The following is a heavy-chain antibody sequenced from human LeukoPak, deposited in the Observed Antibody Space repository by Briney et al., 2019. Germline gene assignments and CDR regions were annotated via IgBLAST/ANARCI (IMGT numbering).Heavy chain of an antibody. J-gene: IGHJ4*02. CDR3: ARHYGDPRRPLDY. Sequence: SVKVSCKASGGTFSSYAISWVRQAPGQGLEWMGRIIPILGIANYAQKFQGRVTITADKSTSTAYMELSSLRSEDTAVYYCARHYGDPRRPLDYWGQGTLVTVSS. V-gene: IGHV1-69*04. CDR2: IIPILGIA. D-gene: IGHD4-17*01. CDR1: GGTFSSYA.